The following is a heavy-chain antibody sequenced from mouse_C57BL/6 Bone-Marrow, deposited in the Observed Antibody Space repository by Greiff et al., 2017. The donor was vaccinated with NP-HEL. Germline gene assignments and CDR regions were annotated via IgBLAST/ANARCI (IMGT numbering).Heavy chain of an antibody. CDR1: GYAFSSSW. J-gene: IGHJ1*03. D-gene: IGHD1-1*01. V-gene: IGHV1-82*01. CDR3: ARRHYYGSSDGWYFDV. CDR2: IYPGDGDT. Sequence: QVQLQQSGPELVKPGASVKISCTASGYAFSSSWMNWVKQRPGKGLEWIGRIYPGDGDTNYNGKFKGKATLTADKSSSTAYMQLSSLTSEDSAVYFCARRHYYGSSDGWYFDVWGTGTTVTVAS.